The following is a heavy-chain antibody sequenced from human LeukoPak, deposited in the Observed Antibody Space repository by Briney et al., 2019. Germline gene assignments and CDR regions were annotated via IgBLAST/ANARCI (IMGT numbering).Heavy chain of an antibody. Sequence: GGSLRLSCAASGFTFSSYAMSWVRQAPGKGLEWVAVISYDGSNKYYADSVKGRFTISRDNSKNTLYLQMNSLRAEDTAVYYCAKGPDYGGLDYWGQGTLVTVSS. D-gene: IGHD4-17*01. J-gene: IGHJ4*02. CDR3: AKGPDYGGLDY. CDR2: ISYDGSNK. V-gene: IGHV3-30*18. CDR1: GFTFSSYA.